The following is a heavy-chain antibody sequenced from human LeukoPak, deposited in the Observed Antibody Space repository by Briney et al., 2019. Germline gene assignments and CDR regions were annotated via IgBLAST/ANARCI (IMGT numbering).Heavy chain of an antibody. CDR1: GFTFSSYS. CDR3: ARDLKVVVGVLDY. D-gene: IGHD2-2*01. V-gene: IGHV3-48*01. J-gene: IGHJ4*02. CDR2: ISSSSSTI. Sequence: PGGSLRLSCAASGFTFSSYSMNWVRQAPGKGLEWVSYISSSSSTIYYADSVKGRFTISRDNAKNSLYLQMNSLRAEDTAVYYCARDLKVVVGVLDYWGQGTLVTVSS.